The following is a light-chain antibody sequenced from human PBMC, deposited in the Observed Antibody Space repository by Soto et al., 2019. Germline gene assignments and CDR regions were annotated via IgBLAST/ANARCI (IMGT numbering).Light chain of an antibody. J-gene: IGKJ3*01. CDR1: QSVHIN. CDR3: QQYYKWPLT. V-gene: IGKV3-15*01. CDR2: GAS. Sequence: TQSPATLSVSPGERATLSCRASQSVHINLAWYQQKRGQAPGLLIYGASTRATGIPDRFSGSGSGTEFTLIISSLQSEDFAIYFCQQYYKWPLTFGPGTKVDIK.